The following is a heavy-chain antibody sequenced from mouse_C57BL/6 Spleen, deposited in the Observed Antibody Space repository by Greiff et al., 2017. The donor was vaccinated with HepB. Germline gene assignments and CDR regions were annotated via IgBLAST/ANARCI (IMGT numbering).Heavy chain of an antibody. CDR3: ARDNYVHY. J-gene: IGHJ2*01. CDR2: IHPNSGST. Sequence: VKLQRPGAELVKPGASVKLSCKASGYTFTSYWMHWVKQRPGQGLEWIGMIHPNSGSTNYNEKFKSKATLTVDKSSSTAYMQLSSLTSEDSAVYYCARDNYVHYWGQGTTLTVSS. CDR1: GYTFTSYW. D-gene: IGHD1-3*01. V-gene: IGHV1-64*01.